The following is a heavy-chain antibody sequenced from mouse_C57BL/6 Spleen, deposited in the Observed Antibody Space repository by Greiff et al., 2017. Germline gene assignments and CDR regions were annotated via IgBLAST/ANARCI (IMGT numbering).Heavy chain of an antibody. CDR1: GFTFSDYG. CDR3: ARWEGYYEEYAMDY. V-gene: IGHV5-17*01. D-gene: IGHD2-3*01. CDR2: ISSGSSTI. J-gene: IGHJ4*01. Sequence: EVQRVESGGGLVKPGGSLKLSCAASGFTFSDYGMHWVRQAPETGLEWVAYISSGSSTIYYADTVKGRLTISRDNAKNTLFLQMTSLRSEDTARYYCARWEGYYEEYAMDYWGQGTSVTVSS.